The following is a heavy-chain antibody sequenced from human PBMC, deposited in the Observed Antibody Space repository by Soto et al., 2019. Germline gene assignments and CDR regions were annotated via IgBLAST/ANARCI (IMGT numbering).Heavy chain of an antibody. J-gene: IGHJ6*02. Sequence: GASVKVSCKASGYTFTSYAMHWVRQAPGQRLEWMGWINAGNGNTKYSQKFQGRVTITRDTSASTAYMELSSLRSEDTAVYYCAREKVQLERYYYYYGMDVWGQGTTVTVSS. D-gene: IGHD1-1*01. CDR2: INAGNGNT. CDR3: AREKVQLERYYYYYGMDV. CDR1: GYTFTSYA. V-gene: IGHV1-3*01.